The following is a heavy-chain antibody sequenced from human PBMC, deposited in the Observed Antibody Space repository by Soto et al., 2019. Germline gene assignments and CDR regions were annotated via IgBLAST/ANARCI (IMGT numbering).Heavy chain of an antibody. CDR1: GYTFTGYD. CDR3: ARVRGDYSDSCGYTSCYDFDD. V-gene: IGHV1-18*04. Sequence: ASVKVSCKASGYTFTGYDMRWVRQAPGQGLEWMGWISPYSGSTNYAQKLQGRVTMTRDTSISTAYMELSRLRSDDTAVYYCARVRGDYSDSCGYTSCYDFDDWGQGTLVTVSS. CDR2: ISPYSGST. D-gene: IGHD3-22*01. J-gene: IGHJ4*02.